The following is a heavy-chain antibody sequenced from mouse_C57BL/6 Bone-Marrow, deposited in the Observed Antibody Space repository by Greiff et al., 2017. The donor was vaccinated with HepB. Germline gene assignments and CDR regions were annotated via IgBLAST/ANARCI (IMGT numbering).Heavy chain of an antibody. CDR2: IWGDGST. CDR1: GFLLTSYC. Sequence: QVQLEESGPCLVAPPPSPFNTCTFPGFLLTSYCFRWVRQPPGKGLEWLGVIWGDGSTNYHSALISRLSISKDNSKSQVFLKLNSLQTDDTATYYCAKLTLYYFDYWGQGTTLTVSS. D-gene: IGHD4-1*01. CDR3: AKLTLYYFDY. V-gene: IGHV2-3*01. J-gene: IGHJ2*01.